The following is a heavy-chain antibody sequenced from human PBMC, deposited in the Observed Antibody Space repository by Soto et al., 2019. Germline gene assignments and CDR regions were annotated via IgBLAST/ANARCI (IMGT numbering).Heavy chain of an antibody. CDR1: GFTFSSYG. J-gene: IGHJ4*02. Sequence: LRLSCAASGFTFSSYGMHWVRQAPGKGLEWVSVISGSGGSTYYADSVKGRFTISRDNSKNTLYLQMNSLRAEGTAVYYCAKCSPRYSSGLKAYYFDYWGQGTLVTVSS. CDR3: AKCSPRYSSGLKAYYFDY. D-gene: IGHD6-19*01. CDR2: ISGSGGST. V-gene: IGHV3-23*01.